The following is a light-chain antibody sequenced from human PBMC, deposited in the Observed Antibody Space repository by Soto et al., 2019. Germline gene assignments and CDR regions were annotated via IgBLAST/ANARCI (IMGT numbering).Light chain of an antibody. CDR3: QQYGSSPIT. CDR2: GAS. Sequence: EIVLTQSPGTLSLSPVERATLSCRASQSFSSTYLAWYPPKPGQAPRLLVYGASSRATGIPDRFSGFGSGTDFTLTISRLEPEDFAVYFCQQYGSSPITCGQGTRREIK. CDR1: QSFSSTY. V-gene: IGKV3-20*01. J-gene: IGKJ5*01.